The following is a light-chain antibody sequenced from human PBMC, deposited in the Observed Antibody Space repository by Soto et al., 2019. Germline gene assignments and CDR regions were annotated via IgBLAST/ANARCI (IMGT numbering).Light chain of an antibody. CDR2: GAS. CDR3: QQYGSSPCT. CDR1: QSVSSSY. V-gene: IGKV3-20*01. J-gene: IGKJ1*01. Sequence: EIVVTQSPGTLSLSPGERATLSCRASQSVSSSYLAWYQQKPGQAPRLLIYGASSRATGIPARFSGSGSGTDFTLTISRLEPEDFAVYYCQQYGSSPCTFGTGTKVEIK.